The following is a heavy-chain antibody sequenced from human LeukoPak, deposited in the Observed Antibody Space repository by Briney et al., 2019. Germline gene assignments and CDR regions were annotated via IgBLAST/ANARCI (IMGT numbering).Heavy chain of an antibody. CDR3: ASLATFGGVIVPKHAFDI. D-gene: IGHD3-16*02. J-gene: IGHJ3*02. CDR1: GYSFTSYW. V-gene: IGHV5-51*01. Sequence: RLGESLKISCKGSGYSFTSYWIGWVRQMPGKGLEWMGIIYPGDSDTRYSPSFQGQVTISADKSISTAYLQWSSLKASDTAMYYCASLATFGGVIVPKHAFDIWGQGTMVTVSS. CDR2: IYPGDSDT.